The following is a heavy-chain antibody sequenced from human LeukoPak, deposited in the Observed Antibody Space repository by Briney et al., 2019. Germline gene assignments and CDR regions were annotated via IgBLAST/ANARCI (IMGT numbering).Heavy chain of an antibody. D-gene: IGHD3-22*01. CDR1: GYTFTGYY. CDR2: INPNSGGT. J-gene: IGHJ4*02. V-gene: IGHV1-2*02. Sequence: ASVKVSCKASGYTFTGYYMHWVRQAPGPGLEWMGWINPNSGGTNYAQKFQGRVTMTRDTSISTAYMEPSRLRSDDTAVYYCARFGVVVHPYYFDYWGQGTLVTVSS. CDR3: ARFGVVVHPYYFDY.